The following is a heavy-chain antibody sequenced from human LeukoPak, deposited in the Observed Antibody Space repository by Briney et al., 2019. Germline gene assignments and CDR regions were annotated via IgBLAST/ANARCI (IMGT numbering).Heavy chain of an antibody. Sequence: ASVKVSCKASGYTFTGYYMHWARQTPGQGLEWMGWINPNSGGTNYAQKFQGWVTMTRDTSISTAYMELSRLRPDDTAVYYCARAAGDYYFDYWGQGTLVTVSS. J-gene: IGHJ4*02. CDR1: GYTFTGYY. CDR2: INPNSGGT. V-gene: IGHV1-2*04. CDR3: ARAAGDYYFDY. D-gene: IGHD6-13*01.